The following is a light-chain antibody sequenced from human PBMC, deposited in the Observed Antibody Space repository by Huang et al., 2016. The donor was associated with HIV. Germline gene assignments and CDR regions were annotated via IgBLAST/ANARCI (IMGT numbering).Light chain of an antibody. CDR2: GAS. CDR1: QRIGVN. CDR3: QQYDKWPGT. V-gene: IGKV3-15*01. J-gene: IGKJ2*01. Sequence: EVMMTQSPATLSVSLGDKASLSCRASQRIGVNLAWYQQKPGQAPTLLIYGASYRATGISARFSGGGSGTDFTLTIGSLQSEDSAVYFCQQYDKWPGTFGQGTRLQI.